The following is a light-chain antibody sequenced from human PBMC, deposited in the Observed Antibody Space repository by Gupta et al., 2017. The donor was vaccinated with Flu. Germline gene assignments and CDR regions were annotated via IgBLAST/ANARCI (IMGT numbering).Light chain of an antibody. V-gene: IGKV4-1*01. CDR2: WAS. J-gene: IGKJ2*01. Sequence: DHVMHQAPDPLAGSLGGGAHITCKSSQSVLFDSNKRNYLAWYQPKPGQPPKLLIRWASTRESGVPDRFSGSGSGTDFTLTISSLQAEDVAEYYCQQYYGSPYTFGQWTKLEIK. CDR1: QSVLFDSNKRNY. CDR3: QQYYGSPYT.